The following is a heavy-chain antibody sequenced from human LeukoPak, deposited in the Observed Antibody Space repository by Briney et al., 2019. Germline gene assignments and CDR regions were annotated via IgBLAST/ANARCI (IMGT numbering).Heavy chain of an antibody. CDR3: AKCGGDYVYDHWFDP. CDR1: GFTFSSYA. V-gene: IGHV3-23*01. CDR2: ISGSGGST. Sequence: PGGSLRLSCAASGFTFSSYAMSWVRQAPGKGLEWVSAISGSGGSTYYADSVKGRFTISRDNSKNTLYLQMNSLRAKDTAVYYCAKCGGDYVYDHWFDPGGQGTLVTVSS. D-gene: IGHD4-17*01. J-gene: IGHJ5*02.